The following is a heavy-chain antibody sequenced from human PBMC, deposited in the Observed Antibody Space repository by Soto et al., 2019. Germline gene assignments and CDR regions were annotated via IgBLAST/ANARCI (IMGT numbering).Heavy chain of an antibody. D-gene: IGHD5-18*01. J-gene: IGHJ4*02. CDR3: ARDLARKLVDTAMVFDY. CDR2: IIPIFGTA. CDR1: GGTFSSYA. Sequence: SVKVSCKTSGGTFSSYAISWVRQAPGQGLEWMGGIIPIFGTANYAQKFQGRVTITADKSTSTAYMELSSLRSEDTAVYYCARDLARKLVDTAMVFDYWGEGTLVTVYS. V-gene: IGHV1-69*06.